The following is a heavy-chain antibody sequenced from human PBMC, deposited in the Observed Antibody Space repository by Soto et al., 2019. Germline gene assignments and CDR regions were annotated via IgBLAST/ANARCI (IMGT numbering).Heavy chain of an antibody. CDR1: GYIFTTYS. CDR2: VSASNGKT. CDR3: AREAFGVQASWFDP. J-gene: IGHJ5*02. Sequence: QIQLVQSGSEVRMPGASVKVSCKASGYIFTTYSITCVRQAPGQGLEWMGWVSASNGKTNYAQKFEDRVIMTTDTSTTTAFMESRSLRSDDTAVYYCAREAFGVQASWFDPWGQGTLVTVSS. V-gene: IGHV1-18*01. D-gene: IGHD3-10*01.